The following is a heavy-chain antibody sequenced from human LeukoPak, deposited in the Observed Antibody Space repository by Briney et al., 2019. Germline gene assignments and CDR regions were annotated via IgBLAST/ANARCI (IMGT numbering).Heavy chain of an antibody. V-gene: IGHV3-23*01. J-gene: IGHJ6*02. CDR3: AKVSVGPLSRPTHVALYYGMDV. Sequence: GGSLRLSCEASGFTFNKFAMSWVRQAPGKGPEWVSDICSSGATTFYADSVKGRCTISRDNSKNTVYLEMNSLKAEDTAIYYCAKVSVGPLSRPTHVALYYGMDVWGQGTTVTVSS. CDR2: ICSSGATT. D-gene: IGHD2-8*01. CDR1: GFTFNKFA.